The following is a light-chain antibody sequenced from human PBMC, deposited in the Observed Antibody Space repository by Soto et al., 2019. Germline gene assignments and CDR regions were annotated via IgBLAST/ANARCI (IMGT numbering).Light chain of an antibody. Sequence: ELVLTHSLGTLSLYPEERATLSCRSSQRVSSSWLAWYQQKPGQAPRLLIYGASSRPTGIPDRVSGSGSGTDFTLTISRLEPEDFAVYYCQQYGSSPWTFGQGTKV. CDR1: QRVSSSW. V-gene: IGKV3-20*01. J-gene: IGKJ1*01. CDR2: GAS. CDR3: QQYGSSPWT.